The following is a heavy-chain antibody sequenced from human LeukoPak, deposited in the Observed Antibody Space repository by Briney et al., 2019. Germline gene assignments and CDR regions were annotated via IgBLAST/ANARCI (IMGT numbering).Heavy chain of an antibody. V-gene: IGHV3-9*01. D-gene: IGHD6-25*01. CDR1: GFSFDDYA. CDR2: ISRNSGAL. CDR3: AKGRIPAAGTAIDF. Sequence: GRSLRLSCVASGFSFDDYAMHWVRQAPGKGLEWVSGISRNSGALGYADSVKGRFTISRDNAKNSLYLQMNSLRPEDTALYHCAKGRIPAAGTAIDFWGQGTLVTVSS. J-gene: IGHJ4*02.